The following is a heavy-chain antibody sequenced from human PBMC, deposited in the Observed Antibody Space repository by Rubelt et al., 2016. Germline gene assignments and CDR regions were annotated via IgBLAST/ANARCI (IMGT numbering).Heavy chain of an antibody. CDR1: GYTFTSYG. J-gene: IGHJ3*02. Sequence: QAQLVQSVAEVKKPAASVKVSCKASGYTFTSYGISWVRQAPGQGLEPMRWISAYNGNTNEDRKCQGSGTMTTDTTTNTSCMELRSLRSDDAAVYYCAAGIAVAYGAVDIWGQGTMVTVSS. V-gene: IGHV1-18*01. D-gene: IGHD6-19*01. CDR2: ISAYNGNT. CDR3: AAGIAVAYGAVDI.